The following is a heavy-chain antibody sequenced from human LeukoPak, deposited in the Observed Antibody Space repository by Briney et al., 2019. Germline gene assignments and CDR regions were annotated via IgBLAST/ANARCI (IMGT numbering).Heavy chain of an antibody. Sequence: SQTLSLTCAISGDSVSSNSSAWNWIRQSPSRGLEWLGRTYYRSKWYNDYAVTVKSRITINPDTSKNQFSLQLNSVTPEDTAVYYCARDLRAFGVVIGNWFDPWGQGTLVTVSS. CDR3: ARDLRAFGVVIGNWFDP. D-gene: IGHD3-3*01. CDR1: GDSVSSNSSA. J-gene: IGHJ5*02. V-gene: IGHV6-1*01. CDR2: TYYRSKWYN.